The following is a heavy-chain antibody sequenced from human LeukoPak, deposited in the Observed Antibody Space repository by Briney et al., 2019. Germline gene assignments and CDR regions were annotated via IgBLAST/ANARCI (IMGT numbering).Heavy chain of an antibody. CDR1: GGTLSGYY. CDR2: INHSGST. CDR3: ARGYIVLVPAAIKDAFDI. V-gene: IGHV4-34*01. Sequence: PSETLSLTCAVSGGTLSGYYWTWIRQPPGKGLEWIGEINHSGSTNYNPSLGSRVTISVDTSKNQFSLKLNSVTAADTAVYYCARGYIVLVPAAIKDAFDIWGRGTMVTVPS. J-gene: IGHJ3*02. D-gene: IGHD2-2*02.